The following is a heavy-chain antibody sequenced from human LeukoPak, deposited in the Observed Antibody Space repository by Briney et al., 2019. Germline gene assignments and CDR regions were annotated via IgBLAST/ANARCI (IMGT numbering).Heavy chain of an antibody. CDR2: IKQDGSQK. CDR1: GFSFSSFA. V-gene: IGHV3-7*04. D-gene: IGHD7-27*01. Sequence: GGSLRLSCAASGFSFSSFAMTWVRQTPGKGLEWVANIKQDGSQKYYVDSVKGRFTISRDNAENSLYLQMNSLRAEDTAVYYCARGNWEPSDYWGQGTLVTVSS. CDR3: ARGNWEPSDY. J-gene: IGHJ4*02.